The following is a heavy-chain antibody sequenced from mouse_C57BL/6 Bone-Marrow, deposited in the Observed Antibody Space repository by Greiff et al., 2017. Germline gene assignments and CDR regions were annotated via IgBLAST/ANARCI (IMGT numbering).Heavy chain of an antibody. J-gene: IGHJ3*01. CDR2: IYPGDGDT. V-gene: IGHV1-80*01. CDR1: GFNIQDDY. Sequence: VQLQQSGAELVRPGASVKLSCTASGFNIQDDYMHWVTQRPGKGLEWIGQIYPGDGDTNYNGKFKGKATLTADKSSSTAYMQRSSLTSEDSAVYFCARWDYGSRIAYWGQGTLVTVSA. D-gene: IGHD1-1*01. CDR3: ARWDYGSRIAY.